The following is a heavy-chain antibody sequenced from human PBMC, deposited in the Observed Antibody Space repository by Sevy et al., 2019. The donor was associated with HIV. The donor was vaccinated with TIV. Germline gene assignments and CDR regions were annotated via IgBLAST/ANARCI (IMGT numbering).Heavy chain of an antibody. J-gene: IGHJ4*02. V-gene: IGHV3-15*01. CDR1: GFTFSDAW. CDR3: TSIRGSSETGYYFDY. CDR2: IKSKTDGGTA. Sequence: GGYLRLSCAASGFTFSDAWMSWVRQAPGKGLEWIGRIKSKTDGGTADYAAPVKGRFIISRDNSKNTLYLQTNSLKTEDTAVYYCTSIRGSSETGYYFDYWGQGTLVTVSS. D-gene: IGHD1-26*01.